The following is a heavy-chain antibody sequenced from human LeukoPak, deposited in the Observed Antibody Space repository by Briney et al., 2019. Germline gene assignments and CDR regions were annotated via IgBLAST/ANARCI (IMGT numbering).Heavy chain of an antibody. D-gene: IGHD2-2*01. CDR1: GGSISSYY. Sequence: SETLSLTCTVSGGSISSYYWSWIRQPPGKGLEWIGYIYYSGSTNYNPSLKSRVTISVDTSKNQFSLKLSSVTAADTAVYYCARVRVVVPTGYHYYGMDVWGQGTTVTVSS. V-gene: IGHV4-59*12. CDR3: ARVRVVVPTGYHYYGMDV. J-gene: IGHJ6*02. CDR2: IYYSGST.